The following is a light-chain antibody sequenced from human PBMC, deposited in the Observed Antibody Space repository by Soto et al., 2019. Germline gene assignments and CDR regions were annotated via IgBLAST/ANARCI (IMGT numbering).Light chain of an antibody. V-gene: IGKV3-20*01. CDR1: QTVNSPY. CDR3: HQHETSPPT. CDR2: GAS. Sequence: EIVLTQSPGTLSLSPGESGILSCRTSQTVNSPYLAWYQQKPAQAPRLLISGASTRATGIPHRFSGSGSGTEFTLTISRLESEDFAVYYCHQHETSPPTFGPGTKVDVK. J-gene: IGKJ3*01.